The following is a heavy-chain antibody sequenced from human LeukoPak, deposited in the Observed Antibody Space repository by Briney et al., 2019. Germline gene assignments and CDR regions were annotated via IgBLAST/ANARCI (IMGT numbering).Heavy chain of an antibody. CDR1: GGSISSYY. J-gene: IGHJ6*03. CDR2: IYTSGST. D-gene: IGHD3-3*01. V-gene: IGHV4-4*09. CDR3: ARLNTYYDFWSGPSHYYYYMDV. Sequence: SETLSLTCTVSGGSISSYYWSWIRQPPGKGLEWIGYIYTSGSTNYNPSLKSRVTISVDTSKNQFSLKLSSVTAADTAVYYCARLNTYYDFWSGPSHYYYYMDVWGKGTTVTVSS.